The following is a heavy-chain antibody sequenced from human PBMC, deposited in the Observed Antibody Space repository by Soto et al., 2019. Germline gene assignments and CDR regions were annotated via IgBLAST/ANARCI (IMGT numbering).Heavy chain of an antibody. CDR2: ISSSGSTI. CDR1: GFTFSSYE. V-gene: IGHV3-48*03. Sequence: HPGGSLRLSCAASGFTFSSYEMNWVRQAPGKGLEWVSYISSSGSTIYYADSVKGRFTISRDNAKNSLYLQMNSLRAEDTAVYYCQSVGYTDFWGQRTVVTVSS. CDR3: QSVGYTDF. D-gene: IGHD5-18*01. J-gene: IGHJ4*02.